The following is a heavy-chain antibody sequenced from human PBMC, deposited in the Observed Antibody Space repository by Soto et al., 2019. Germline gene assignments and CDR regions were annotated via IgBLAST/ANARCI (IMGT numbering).Heavy chain of an antibody. V-gene: IGHV3-30-3*01. J-gene: IGHJ4*02. CDR3: ATELLDWPYFDY. CDR2: ISFDGSNK. CDR1: GFIFSNYA. D-gene: IGHD2-15*01. Sequence: QVQLVESGGGVVQPGTSLRLSCAASGFIFSNYAMHWVRQAPGKGLEWVAVISFDGSNKYYADTVKGRCTISTDKSNNTLYLQMNSLRGEDTAVYYCATELLDWPYFDYWGQGTLVTVSS.